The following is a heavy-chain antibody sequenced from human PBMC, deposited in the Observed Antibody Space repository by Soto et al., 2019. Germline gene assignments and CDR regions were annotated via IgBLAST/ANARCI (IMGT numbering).Heavy chain of an antibody. CDR3: ARRRYCGYDCYHKHYYGMDV. J-gene: IGHJ6*02. CDR1: GDTFSSYA. V-gene: IGHV1-69*08. Sequence: QVQLAQSGAELKKTGSSVKVSCRASGDTFSSYAVNWVRQAPGRGLEWMGRIITVLGTTDYAQNFKGRLTITAEKSTKTVYMELSRLRSEDTAVYYCARRRYCGYDCYHKHYYGMDVWGQGTTVTVAS. D-gene: IGHD2-21*01. CDR2: IITVLGTT.